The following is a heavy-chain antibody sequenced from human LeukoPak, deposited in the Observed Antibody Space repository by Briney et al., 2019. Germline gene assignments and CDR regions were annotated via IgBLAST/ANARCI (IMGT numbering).Heavy chain of an antibody. CDR3: ARSHCTNGVCYTGVSDY. V-gene: IGHV3-21*01. CDR2: ISSSSSYI. CDR1: GFTFSSYS. Sequence: GGSLRLSCAGSGFTFSSYSMNWVRQAPGKGLEWVSSISSSSSYIYYADSVKGRFTISRDNAKNSLYLQMNSLRAEDTAVYYCARSHCTNGVCYTGVSDYWGQGTLVTVSS. J-gene: IGHJ4*02. D-gene: IGHD2-8*01.